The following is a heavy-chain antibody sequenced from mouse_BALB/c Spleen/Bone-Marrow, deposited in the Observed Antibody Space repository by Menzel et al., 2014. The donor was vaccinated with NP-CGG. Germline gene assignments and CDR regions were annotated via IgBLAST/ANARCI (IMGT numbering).Heavy chain of an antibody. Sequence: EVQGVESGGGLVQPGGSLKLSCAASGFDFSRYWMTWVRQAPGKGLEWIGEINPDSSTINYAPSLKDKFIISRDNAKNTLYLQMSKVRSEDTVLYYCAKNYYYGYVAYWGQGTLVTVSA. D-gene: IGHD1-2*01. CDR3: AKNYYYGYVAY. V-gene: IGHV4-1*02. CDR2: INPDSSTI. J-gene: IGHJ3*01. CDR1: GFDFSRYW.